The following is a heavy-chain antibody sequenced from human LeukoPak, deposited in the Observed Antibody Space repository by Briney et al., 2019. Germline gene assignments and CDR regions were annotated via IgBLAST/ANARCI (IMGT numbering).Heavy chain of an antibody. CDR3: AREAYYYYGSGSAFDY. CDR2: IYTSGST. D-gene: IGHD3-10*01. Sequence: SETLSLTXTVSGGSISSGSYYWSWIRQPAGKGLEWIGRIYTSGSTNYNPSLKSRVTISVDTSKNQFSLKLSSVTAADTAVYYCAREAYYYYGSGSAFDYWGQGTLVTVSS. J-gene: IGHJ4*02. V-gene: IGHV4-61*02. CDR1: GGSISSGSYY.